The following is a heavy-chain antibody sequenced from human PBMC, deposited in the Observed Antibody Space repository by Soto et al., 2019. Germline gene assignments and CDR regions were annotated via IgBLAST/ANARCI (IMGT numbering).Heavy chain of an antibody. D-gene: IGHD2-2*01. CDR3: ARVEPCSSTSCYSVFDY. V-gene: IGHV3-74*03. CDR2: INSDGSST. CDR1: GFTFSSYW. Sequence: EVQLVESGGGLVQPGGSLRLSCAASGFTFSSYWMHWVRQAPGKGLVWVSRINSDGSSTTYADSVKGRFTISRDNAKNTRYLPMNSLSAEDTAVYYCARVEPCSSTSCYSVFDYWGQGTLVTVSS. J-gene: IGHJ4*02.